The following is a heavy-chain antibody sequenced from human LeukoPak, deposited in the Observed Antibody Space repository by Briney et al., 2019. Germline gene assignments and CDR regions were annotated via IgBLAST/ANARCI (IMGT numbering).Heavy chain of an antibody. CDR3: ATMTIFGVVIDDV. CDR1: GGSISSGGYY. Sequence: SETLSLTCTVSGGSISSGGYYWSWVRQHPGKGLEWIGYIYYSGSTYYNPSLRSRVTISVDTPKNQFSLKLSSVTAADTAVYYCATMTIFGVVIDDVWGKGTTVTVSS. CDR2: IYYSGST. D-gene: IGHD3-3*01. J-gene: IGHJ6*04. V-gene: IGHV4-31*03.